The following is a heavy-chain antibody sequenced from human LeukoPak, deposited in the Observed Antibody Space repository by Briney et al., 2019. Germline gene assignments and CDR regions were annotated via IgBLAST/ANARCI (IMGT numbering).Heavy chain of an antibody. Sequence: SETLSLTCTVSGGSISSYYWSWIRQPPGKGLEWIGYIYYSGSTNYNPSLKSRVTISVDTSKNQVSLKLSSVTAADTAVYYCATGQILYGSHYWGLGTLVTVSS. CDR3: ATGQILYGSHY. CDR1: GGSISSYY. J-gene: IGHJ4*02. CDR2: IYYSGST. D-gene: IGHD3-10*01. V-gene: IGHV4-59*08.